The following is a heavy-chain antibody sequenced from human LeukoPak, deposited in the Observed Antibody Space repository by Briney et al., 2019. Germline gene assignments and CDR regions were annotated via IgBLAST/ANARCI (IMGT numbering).Heavy chain of an antibody. CDR2: IYYSGST. Sequence: PSETLSLTCTVSGGSIRSSSYYWGWIRQPPGKGLEWIGSIYYSGSTYYNPSLKSRVTISVDTSKNQFSLKLSSVTAADTAVYYCARDLLSRLPYPAANDAFDIWGQGTMVTVSS. V-gene: IGHV4-39*07. D-gene: IGHD2-2*01. CDR3: ARDLLSRLPYPAANDAFDI. CDR1: GGSIRSSSYY. J-gene: IGHJ3*02.